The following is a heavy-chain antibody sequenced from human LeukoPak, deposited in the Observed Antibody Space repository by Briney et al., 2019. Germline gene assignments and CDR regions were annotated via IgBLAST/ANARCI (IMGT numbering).Heavy chain of an antibody. CDR1: GYALTELS. Sequence: GASVKVSCKVSGYALTELSMHWVRQAPGKGLEWMGGFDPEDGETIYAQKFQGRVTMTEDTSTDTAYMELSSLRSEDTAVYYCATAPIVGATFFDYWGQGTLVTVSS. V-gene: IGHV1-24*01. CDR3: ATAPIVGATFFDY. CDR2: FDPEDGET. J-gene: IGHJ4*02. D-gene: IGHD1-26*01.